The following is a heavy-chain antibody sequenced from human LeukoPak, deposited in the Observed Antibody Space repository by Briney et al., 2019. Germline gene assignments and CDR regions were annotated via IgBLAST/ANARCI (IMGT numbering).Heavy chain of an antibody. CDR2: IYYSGST. D-gene: IGHD1-1*01. Sequence: PSEALSLTCAVSGGSISSYYWSWIPHTPGKGLGWSGYIYYSGSTNYNPSLKSRVTISVDTSKNQFSLKLSSVTAADTAVYYCARDGRYALGFFDYWGQGTLVTVSS. CDR1: GGSISSYY. CDR3: ARDGRYALGFFDY. J-gene: IGHJ4*02. V-gene: IGHV4-59*01.